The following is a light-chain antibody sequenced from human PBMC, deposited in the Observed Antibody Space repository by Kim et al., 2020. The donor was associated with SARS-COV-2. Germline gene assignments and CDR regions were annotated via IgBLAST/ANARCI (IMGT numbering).Light chain of an antibody. J-gene: IGLJ2*01. Sequence: QSALTQPAPVSGSPGQSITISCTGTSSDVGGYNFVSWYQQHRGEAPKLIIYDVTIRPSGVSNRFSGSKSGNTASLTISGLQAEDEADYYCSSYTSSTTLGVFGGGTQLTVL. CDR2: DVT. CDR1: SSDVGGYNF. V-gene: IGLV2-14*03. CDR3: SSYTSSTTLGV.